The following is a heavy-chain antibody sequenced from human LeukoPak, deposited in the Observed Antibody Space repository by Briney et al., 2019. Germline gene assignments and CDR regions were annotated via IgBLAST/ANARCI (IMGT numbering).Heavy chain of an antibody. Sequence: GGSLRLSCAASGFTFSSYAMHWVRQAPGKGLEWVAVISYDGSNKYYADSVKGRFTISRDNSKNTLYLQMNSLRAEDTAVYYCAKKYSSGWGDWFDPWGQGTLVTVSS. CDR3: AKKYSSGWGDWFDP. CDR1: GFTFSSYA. D-gene: IGHD6-19*01. J-gene: IGHJ5*02. V-gene: IGHV3-30-3*02. CDR2: ISYDGSNK.